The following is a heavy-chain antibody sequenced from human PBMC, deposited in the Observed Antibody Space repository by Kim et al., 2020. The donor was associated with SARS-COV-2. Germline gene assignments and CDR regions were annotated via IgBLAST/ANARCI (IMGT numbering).Heavy chain of an antibody. CDR3: ETWPHSDF. J-gene: IGHJ4*02. V-gene: IGHV3-48*03. Sequence: GGSLRLSCAASGIILSTYEMNWVRQAPGKGLEWISYIHKRGSAIYYADSVKGRFTISRDDAKNLVFLQMNDLRGEDTAVYYCETWPHSDFWGRGTLVTVS. CDR2: IHKRGSAI. CDR1: GIILSTYE.